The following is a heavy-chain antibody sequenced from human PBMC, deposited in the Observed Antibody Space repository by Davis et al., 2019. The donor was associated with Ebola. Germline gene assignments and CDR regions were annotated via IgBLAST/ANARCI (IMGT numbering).Heavy chain of an antibody. Sequence: ASVKVSCKASGYTFTGQYMHWVRQAPGQGPEWMGWINANSGVTNYAQKFQGRVTMTRDTSTSTVYMELSSLRSEDTAVDYCARGCGGDCYSVSDDGTFDYWGQGTLVTVSS. CDR1: GYTFTGQY. D-gene: IGHD2-21*02. V-gene: IGHV1-2*02. CDR2: INANSGVT. J-gene: IGHJ4*02. CDR3: ARGCGGDCYSVSDDGTFDY.